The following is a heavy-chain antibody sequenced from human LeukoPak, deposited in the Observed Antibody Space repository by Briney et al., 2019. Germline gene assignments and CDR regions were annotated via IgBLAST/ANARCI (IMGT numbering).Heavy chain of an antibody. J-gene: IGHJ4*02. Sequence: PGGSLRLSCTASGFTVSSNCMSWVRQAPGKGLEWVSVIYSGGTTYYADSVKGRYTISRDNSKNTLYLQMNSLRADDTAVYYCARGTIGVAGTLDFWGQGTLVTVSS. CDR2: IYSGGTT. V-gene: IGHV3-53*01. D-gene: IGHD6-19*01. CDR3: ARGTIGVAGTLDF. CDR1: GFTVSSNC.